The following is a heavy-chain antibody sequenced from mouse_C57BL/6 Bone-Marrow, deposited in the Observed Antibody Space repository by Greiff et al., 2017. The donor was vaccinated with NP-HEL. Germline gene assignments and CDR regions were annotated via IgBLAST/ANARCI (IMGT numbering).Heavy chain of an antibody. CDR3: ASWGSSYDYAMDY. D-gene: IGHD1-1*01. J-gene: IGHJ4*01. V-gene: IGHV1-53*01. Sequence: VQLQQPGTELVKPGASVKLSCKASGYTFTSYWMHWVKQRPGQGLEWIGNINPSNGGTNYNEKFKSKATLTVDKSSSTAYMQLSSLTSEDSAVYYCASWGSSYDYAMDYWGQGTSVTVSS. CDR2: INPSNGGT. CDR1: GYTFTSYW.